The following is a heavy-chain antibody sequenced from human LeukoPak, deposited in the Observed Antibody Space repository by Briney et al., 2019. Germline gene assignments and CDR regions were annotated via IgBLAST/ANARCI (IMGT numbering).Heavy chain of an antibody. CDR3: VRQKKSHGNFDY. D-gene: IGHD1-26*01. CDR1: GFTFSDHA. Sequence: GGSLRLSCAASGFTFSDHAMHWVRQAPGKGLEWVSAVGIAADTYYPGSVKGRFTISRENAKNSLYLQMNSLRVEDTAVYYCVRQKKSHGNFDYWGQGTLVTVSS. J-gene: IGHJ4*02. CDR2: VGIAADT. V-gene: IGHV3-13*01.